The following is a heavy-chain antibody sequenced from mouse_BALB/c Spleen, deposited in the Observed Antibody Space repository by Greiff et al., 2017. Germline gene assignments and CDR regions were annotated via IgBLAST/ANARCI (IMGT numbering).Heavy chain of an antibody. CDR2: ISSGSSTI. D-gene: IGHD2-1*01. CDR3: ARNGNYFAWFAY. Sequence: EVMLVESGGGLVQPGGSRKLSCAASGFTFSSFGMHWVRQAPEKGLEWVAYISSGSSTIYYADTVKGRFTISRDNPKNTLFLQMTSLRSEDTAMYYCARNGNYFAWFAYWGQGTLVTVSA. CDR1: GFTFSSFG. V-gene: IGHV5-17*02. J-gene: IGHJ3*01.